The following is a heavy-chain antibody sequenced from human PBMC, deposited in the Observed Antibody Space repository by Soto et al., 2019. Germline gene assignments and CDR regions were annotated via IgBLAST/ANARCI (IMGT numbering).Heavy chain of an antibody. CDR1: GLTFNIYT. Sequence: EVQLLESGGGLVQPGGSLRLACEASGLTFNIYTMGWVRQAPGKGLEWVSAIVARGINTYYADSVKGRFTISRDNSKDTISRQMNSLRAEDTAVYYCAKDLRGPESGTWYFDLWGRGTLVAVSS. CDR2: IVARGINT. D-gene: IGHD6-13*01. V-gene: IGHV3-23*01. CDR3: AKDLRGPESGTWYFDL. J-gene: IGHJ2*01.